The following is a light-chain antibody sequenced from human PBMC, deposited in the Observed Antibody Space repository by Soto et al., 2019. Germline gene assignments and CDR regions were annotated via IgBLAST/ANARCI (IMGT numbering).Light chain of an antibody. CDR2: GAS. CDR3: QQSYRTPRS. V-gene: IGKV1-39*01. Sequence: DIQMTQSPSSLSVSVGDRVTITCRASQYVDTYLNWYQQKPGKAPKLLIYGASSLQSGVPSRFSGIGSGTDFTLTISSLQPEDSATYYCQQSYRTPRSFGQGTKVEVK. J-gene: IGKJ1*01. CDR1: QYVDTY.